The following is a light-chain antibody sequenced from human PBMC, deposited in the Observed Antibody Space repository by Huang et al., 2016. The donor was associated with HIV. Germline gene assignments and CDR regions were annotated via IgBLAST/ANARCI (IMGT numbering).Light chain of an antibody. CDR1: QSVSSN. CDR3: QQYNDWPIGT. V-gene: IGKV3-15*01. CDR2: GAS. Sequence: EIVMTQSPVTLSVSPGERATISCRASQSVSSNLAWYQQKPGQAHRLLIYGASTRATSIPATFSGSGSGTEFTLTISSLQSEDFAVYYCQQYNDWPIGTFGQGTKVEIK. J-gene: IGKJ1*01.